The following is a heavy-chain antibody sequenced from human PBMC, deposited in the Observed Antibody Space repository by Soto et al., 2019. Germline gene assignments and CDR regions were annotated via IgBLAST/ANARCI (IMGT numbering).Heavy chain of an antibody. D-gene: IGHD3-10*01. V-gene: IGHV1-18*04. CDR1: GYTFTSYG. Sequence: ASVKVSCKASGYTFTSYGISWVRQAPGQGLEWMGWISAYNGNTNYAQKLQGRVTMTTDTSTSTAYMELRSLRSDDTAVYYCARGTRLIRLGEIKFYYGMDVWGQGTTVTVS. CDR2: ISAYNGNT. J-gene: IGHJ6*02. CDR3: ARGTRLIRLGEIKFYYGMDV.